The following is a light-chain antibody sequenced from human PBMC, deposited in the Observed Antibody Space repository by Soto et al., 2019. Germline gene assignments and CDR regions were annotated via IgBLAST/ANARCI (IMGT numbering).Light chain of an antibody. CDR2: GAS. V-gene: IGKV3-15*01. Sequence: EIVMTQSPATLSVSPGERATLSCRASQSVSSNLAWYHQKPGQAPRLLISGASTRATGIPARFSGSGSGTEFTLTISSLQSEDFAVYYCQQYNNWPPYTFGQGTKLEIK. CDR1: QSVSSN. CDR3: QQYNNWPPYT. J-gene: IGKJ2*01.